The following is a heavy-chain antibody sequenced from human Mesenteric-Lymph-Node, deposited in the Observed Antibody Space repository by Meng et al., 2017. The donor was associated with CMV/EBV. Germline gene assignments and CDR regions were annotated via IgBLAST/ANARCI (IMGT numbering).Heavy chain of an antibody. CDR2: INPNSGGT. CDR3: ARDGGLDY. D-gene: IGHD3-16*01. J-gene: IGHJ4*02. CDR1: GYTFTDSY. Sequence: SVKVSCKASGYTFTDSYMHWVRQAPGQGLEWMGWINPNSGGTNYAQKFQGRVSMTRDTSISTAYMELSRLRSDDTAVYYCARDGGLDYWGQGTLVTVSS. V-gene: IGHV1-2*02.